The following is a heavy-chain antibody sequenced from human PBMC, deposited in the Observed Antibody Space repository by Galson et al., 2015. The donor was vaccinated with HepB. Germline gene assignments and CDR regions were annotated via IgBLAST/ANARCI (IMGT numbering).Heavy chain of an antibody. D-gene: IGHD4/OR15-4a*01. CDR1: GYTFTSYG. CDR3: ARDAKDYYYYYMDV. Sequence: SVKVSCKASGYTFTSYGISWVRQAPGQGLEWMGWISAYNGNTNYAQELQGRVTMTTDTSTSTAYMELRSLRSDDTAVYYCARDAKDYYYYYMDVWGKGTTVTVSS. V-gene: IGHV1-18*01. J-gene: IGHJ6*03. CDR2: ISAYNGNT.